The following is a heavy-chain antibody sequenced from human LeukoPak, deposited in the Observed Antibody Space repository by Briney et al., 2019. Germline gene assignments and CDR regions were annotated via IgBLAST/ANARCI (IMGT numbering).Heavy chain of an antibody. CDR3: ARALSTGAERTFDY. V-gene: IGHV1-69*13. D-gene: IGHD4-17*01. J-gene: IGHJ4*02. CDR2: IIPIFGTA. Sequence: PTASVKVSCKASGGTFSSYAISWVRQAPGQGLEWMGGIIPIFGTANYAQKFQGRVTITADESTSTAYMELSSLRSVDTAVYYCARALSTGAERTFDYWGQGTLVTVSS. CDR1: GGTFSSYA.